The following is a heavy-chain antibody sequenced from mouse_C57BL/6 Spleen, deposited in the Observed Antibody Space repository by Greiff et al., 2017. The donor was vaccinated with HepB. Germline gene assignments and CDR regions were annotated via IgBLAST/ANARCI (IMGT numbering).Heavy chain of an antibody. CDR3: ASRAIYYDYDGDY. CDR2: INPNNGGT. Sequence: VQLQQSGPELVKPGASVKISCKASGYTFTDYYMNWVKQSHGKSLEWIGDINPNNGGTSYNQKFKGKATLTVDKSSSTAYMELRSLTSEDSAVYYCASRAIYYDYDGDYWGQGTTLTVSS. D-gene: IGHD2-4*01. CDR1: GYTFTDYY. V-gene: IGHV1-26*01. J-gene: IGHJ2*01.